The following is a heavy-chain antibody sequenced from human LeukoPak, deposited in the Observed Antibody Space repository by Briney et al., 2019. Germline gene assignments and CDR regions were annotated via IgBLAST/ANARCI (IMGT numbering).Heavy chain of an antibody. D-gene: IGHD1-1*01. Sequence: GGSLRLSCAASGFTFSDYYMSWIRQAPGKGLEWVSYTSSSGSTIYYADSVKGRFTISRDNAKNSLYLQMNSLRVEDTAVYYCARCTTGRTFGSLREIKRSREIDYWGQGTLVTVSS. CDR3: ARCTTGRTFGSLREIKRSREIDY. V-gene: IGHV3-11*04. CDR1: GFTFSDYY. J-gene: IGHJ4*02. CDR2: TSSSGSTI.